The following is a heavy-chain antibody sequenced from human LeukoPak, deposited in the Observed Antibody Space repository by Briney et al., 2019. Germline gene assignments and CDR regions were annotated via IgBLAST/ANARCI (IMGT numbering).Heavy chain of an antibody. CDR2: INLHGSEK. V-gene: IGHV3-7*01. D-gene: IGHD1-26*01. Sequence: GGSLRLSCAASGFTFSSHWMSWVRQTPGKGLEWVAHINLHGSEKYYVDSVKGRFTISRDNGKNSLYLQLNSLRAEDTAVYYCARDYSGRDVGIDYWGRGTLVTVSS. CDR3: ARDYSGRDVGIDY. CDR1: GFTFSSHW. J-gene: IGHJ4*02.